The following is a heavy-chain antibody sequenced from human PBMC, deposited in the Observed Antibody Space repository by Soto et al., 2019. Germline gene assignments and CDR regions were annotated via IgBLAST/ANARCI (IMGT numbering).Heavy chain of an antibody. J-gene: IGHJ4*02. V-gene: IGHV3-30-3*01. D-gene: IGHD1-26*01. CDR1: GFTFSSYA. CDR3: ARGGWEYYFDY. Sequence: GGSLRLSCAASGFTFSSYAMHWVRQAPGKGLEWVAVISYDGSNKYYADSVKGRFTISRDNSKNTLYLQMNSLRAEDTAVYYCARGGWEYYFDYWGQGTLVTVSS. CDR2: ISYDGSNK.